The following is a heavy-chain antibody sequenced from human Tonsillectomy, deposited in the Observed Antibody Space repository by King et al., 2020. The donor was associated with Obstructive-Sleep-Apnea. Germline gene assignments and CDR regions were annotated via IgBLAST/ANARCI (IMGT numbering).Heavy chain of an antibody. J-gene: IGHJ4*02. V-gene: IGHV3-7*01. Sequence: EVQLVESGGGLVQPGGSLRLSCAASGFSFSSFWMNWVRQAPGKGLEWVANIKQDGSEKYYVDSVKGRFTISRDNAKNSLFLQMNSLRAEETAVYYCAKDLVGATTFDSWGQGTLVTVSS. D-gene: IGHD1-26*01. CDR1: GFSFSSFW. CDR2: IKQDGSEK. CDR3: AKDLVGATTFDS.